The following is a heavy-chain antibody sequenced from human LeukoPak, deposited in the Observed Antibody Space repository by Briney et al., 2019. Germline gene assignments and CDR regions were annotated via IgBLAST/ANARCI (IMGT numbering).Heavy chain of an antibody. CDR3: ARKGVLLRNPYYYYGMDV. CDR1: GSTFSSYA. D-gene: IGHD1-26*01. Sequence: SVKVSCKASGSTFSSYAISWVRQAPGQGLEWMGGIIPIFGTANYAQKFQGRVTITADESTSTAYMELSSLRSEDTAVYYCARKGVLLRNPYYYYGMDVWGQGTTVTVSS. V-gene: IGHV1-69*01. CDR2: IIPIFGTA. J-gene: IGHJ6*02.